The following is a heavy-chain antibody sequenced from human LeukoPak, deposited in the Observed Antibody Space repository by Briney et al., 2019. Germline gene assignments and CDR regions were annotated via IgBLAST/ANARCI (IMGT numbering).Heavy chain of an antibody. CDR2: INPNSGGT. CDR1: GYTFTGYY. J-gene: IGHJ4*02. Sequence: ASVKVSCKASGYTFTGYYMHWVRQAPGQGLEWMGWINPNSGGTNYAQKFQGRVTMTRDTSISTAYMELSRLRSDDTAVYYCARVDGSTNQIDYWGQGTLVTVSS. V-gene: IGHV1-2*02. D-gene: IGHD2-2*01. CDR3: ARVDGSTNQIDY.